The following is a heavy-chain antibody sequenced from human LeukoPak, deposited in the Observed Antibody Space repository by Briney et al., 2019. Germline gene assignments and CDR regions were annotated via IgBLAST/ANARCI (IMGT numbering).Heavy chain of an antibody. CDR2: IIHSGST. J-gene: IGHJ4*02. CDR1: GGSFSGYY. Sequence: SETLSLTCAVYGGSFSGYYWSWIRQPPGKGLRWFGEIIHSGSTNYNPSLKSRVTISVDTSKNQFSLKLSSVTAADTAVYYCARVSLVPRLRFLEWSPDYWGQGTLVTVSS. V-gene: IGHV4-34*12. D-gene: IGHD3-3*01. CDR3: ARVSLVPRLRFLEWSPDY.